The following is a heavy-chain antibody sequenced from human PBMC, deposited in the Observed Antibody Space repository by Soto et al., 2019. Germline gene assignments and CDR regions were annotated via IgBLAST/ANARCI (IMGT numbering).Heavy chain of an antibody. Sequence: VKVSCKASGGTFSSYTISWVRQAPGQGLEWMGRIIPILGIANYAQKFQGRVTITADKSTSTAYMELSSLRSEDTAVYYCASPPWGGYGFDYWGQGTLVTVSS. CDR2: IIPILGIA. V-gene: IGHV1-69*02. D-gene: IGHD3-3*01. J-gene: IGHJ4*02. CDR1: GGTFSSYT. CDR3: ASPPWGGYGFDY.